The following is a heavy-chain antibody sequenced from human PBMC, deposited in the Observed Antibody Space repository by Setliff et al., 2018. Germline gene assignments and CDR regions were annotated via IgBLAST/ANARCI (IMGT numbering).Heavy chain of an antibody. V-gene: IGHV1-46*01. CDR2: INPSGSIT. J-gene: IGHJ3*02. CDR1: GYPFTSYC. Sequence: ASVKVSCKASGYPFTSYCIHWVRQAPGQGLEWMGIINPSGSITTYAQKFQGRVTMTRDTSTSTVYMELSSLRSEDTAVFYCAREADGAFDIWGQGTMVTVSS. CDR3: AREADGAFDI.